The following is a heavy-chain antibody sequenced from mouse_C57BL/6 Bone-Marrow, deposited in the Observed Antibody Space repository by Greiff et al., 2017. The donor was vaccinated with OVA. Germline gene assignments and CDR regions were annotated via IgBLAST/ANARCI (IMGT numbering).Heavy chain of an antibody. CDR1: GYTFTSYD. D-gene: IGHD2-4*01. CDR2: IYPRDGST. CDR3: ARSFYDYDRGYWYFDV. Sequence: VKLQESGPELVKPGASVKLSCKASGYTFTSYDINWVKQRPGQGLEWIGWIYPRDGSTKYNEKFKGKATLTVDTSSSTAYMELHSLTSEDSAVYFCARSFYDYDRGYWYFDVWGTGTTVTVSS. V-gene: IGHV1-85*01. J-gene: IGHJ1*03.